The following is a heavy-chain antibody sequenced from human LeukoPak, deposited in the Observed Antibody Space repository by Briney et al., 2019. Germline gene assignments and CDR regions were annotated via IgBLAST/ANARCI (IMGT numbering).Heavy chain of an antibody. V-gene: IGHV3-30-3*01. CDR2: ISYDESNK. D-gene: IGHD3-3*01. CDR1: GFTFSSYA. J-gene: IGHJ4*02. Sequence: GRSLRLSCAASGFTFSSYAMHWVRQAPGKGLEWVAVISYDESNKNYADTLKGRFTISRDNSKNTLYLQMNSLRAEDTAVYYCARAESGYGLFDYWGQGTLVTVSS. CDR3: ARAESGYGLFDY.